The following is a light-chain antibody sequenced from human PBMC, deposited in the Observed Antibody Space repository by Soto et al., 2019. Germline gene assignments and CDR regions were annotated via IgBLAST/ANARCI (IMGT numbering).Light chain of an antibody. CDR3: QQFSAYALT. J-gene: IGKJ4*01. V-gene: IGKV1-13*02. Sequence: AIQLTQSPSSLSASVGDRVTITCRASEGINTGVAWYQQKPGKSPKLLIYETSNLASGVSLRFSGTGYGTQFSLTIGGLQPEDFATYHCQQFSAYALTFGGGTKVEIK. CDR2: ETS. CDR1: EGINTG.